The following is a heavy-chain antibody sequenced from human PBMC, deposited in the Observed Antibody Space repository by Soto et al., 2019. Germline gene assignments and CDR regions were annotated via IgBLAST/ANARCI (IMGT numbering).Heavy chain of an antibody. V-gene: IGHV3-33*01. D-gene: IGHD1-26*01. Sequence: QVQLVESGGGVVQPGRSLRLSCAASGFIFNTYGMHLVRQAPGKGLEWVAVIYYDGRNKYYADSVKGRFTISRDNSKNTLNLQMNSLRVEDTAVYYCARDLGELWPSVGGYWGQGTLVTVSS. CDR3: ARDLGELWPSVGGY. CDR2: IYYDGRNK. J-gene: IGHJ4*02. CDR1: GFIFNTYG.